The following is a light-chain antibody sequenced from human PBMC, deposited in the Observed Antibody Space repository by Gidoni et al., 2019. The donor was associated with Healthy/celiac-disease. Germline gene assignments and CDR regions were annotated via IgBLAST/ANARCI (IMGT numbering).Light chain of an antibody. CDR3: QQRSNWLT. CDR1: QSVSKY. V-gene: IGKV3-11*01. CDR2: DAS. J-gene: IGKJ4*01. Sequence: EIVLTQSPATLSLAPGETATLSCRDSQSVSKYLAWYQQKPGQAPRLLIYDASNRATGIPARFSGSGSGTDFTLTISSLAPEDFAVYYCQQRSNWLTFGGXTKVEIK.